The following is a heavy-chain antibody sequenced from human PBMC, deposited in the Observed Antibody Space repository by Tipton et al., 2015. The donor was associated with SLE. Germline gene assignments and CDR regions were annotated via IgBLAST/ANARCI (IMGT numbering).Heavy chain of an antibody. CDR3: AKSQYSCYDECDR. J-gene: IGHJ5*02. CDR1: GFTFHDYA. Sequence: SLRLSCAASGFTFHDYAMHWVRQVPGKGLEWVSGISRNSGTIGYAASVKGRFTISRDKAKNSLYLQMNSLRSEDTAFYYCAKSQYSCYDECDRCGQGPLVTVSS. CDR2: ISRNSGTI. V-gene: IGHV3-9*01. D-gene: IGHD5-12*01.